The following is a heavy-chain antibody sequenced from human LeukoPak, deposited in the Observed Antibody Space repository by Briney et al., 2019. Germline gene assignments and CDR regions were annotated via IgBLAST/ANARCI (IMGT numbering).Heavy chain of an antibody. V-gene: IGHV3-48*03. J-gene: IGHJ4*02. Sequence: GSLRLSCAASGFTFISYEMNWGRQAPGKGLEWVSYIISSGSTIYYADSVKGRFTISRDNAKNSLYLQMNSLRAEDTAVYYCARVGYSYGLDYWGQGTLVTVSS. CDR3: ARVGYSYGLDY. CDR2: IISSGSTI. CDR1: GFTFISYE. D-gene: IGHD5-18*01.